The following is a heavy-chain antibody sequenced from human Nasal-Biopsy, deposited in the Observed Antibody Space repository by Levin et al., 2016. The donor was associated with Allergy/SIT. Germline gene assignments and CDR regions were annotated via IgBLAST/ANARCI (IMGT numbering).Heavy chain of an antibody. Sequence: ASVKVSCKASGYNFVFSDYYIHWVRQAPGQGLEWMGWMNPDGVGVNYAQDFQGRVTMTRDMTISTSYMELSRLTSDDTAVYYCARGAQRELLGFDYWGQGTPVTVSS. CDR3: ARGAQRELLGFDY. J-gene: IGHJ4*02. CDR2: MNPDGVGV. D-gene: IGHD3-10*01. CDR1: GYNFVFSDYY. V-gene: IGHV1-2*02.